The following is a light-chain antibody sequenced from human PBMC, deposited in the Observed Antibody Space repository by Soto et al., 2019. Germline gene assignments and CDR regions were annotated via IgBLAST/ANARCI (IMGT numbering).Light chain of an antibody. CDR1: QHVSSN. Sequence: EIVMTQSPATLSVSQGGSATLSCRASQHVSSNFAWYRQKPGQAPTLLIYRASTRATGIPARFSGSVSGTEFTLTISRLQSEDFAVYYCQQYNNWPYTFGQGTKLEIK. CDR2: RAS. V-gene: IGKV3-15*01. J-gene: IGKJ2*01. CDR3: QQYNNWPYT.